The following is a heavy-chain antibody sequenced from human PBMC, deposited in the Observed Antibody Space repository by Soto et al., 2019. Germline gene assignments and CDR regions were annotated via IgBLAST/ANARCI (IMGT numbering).Heavy chain of an antibody. CDR3: ARVTQDYDILTGYYTAVAFDI. CDR1: GGSISSYY. V-gene: IGHV4-59*01. J-gene: IGHJ3*02. CDR2: IYYSGST. Sequence: SETLSLTCTVSGGSISSYYWSWIRQPPGKGLEWIGYIYYSGSTNYNPSLKSRVTISVDTSKNQFSLKLSSVTAADTAVYYCARVTQDYDILTGYYTAVAFDIWGQGTMVTVSS. D-gene: IGHD3-9*01.